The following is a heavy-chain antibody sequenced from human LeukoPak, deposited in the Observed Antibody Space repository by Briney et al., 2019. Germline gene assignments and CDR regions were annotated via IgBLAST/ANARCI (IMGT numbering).Heavy chain of an antibody. CDR1: GGTFSSYA. V-gene: IGHV7-4-1*02. CDR3: ARDGSTNWYYYYGLDV. D-gene: IGHD1-1*01. J-gene: IGHJ6*02. Sequence: ASVKVSCKASGGTFSSYAISWVRQAPGQGLEWMGGINTYTGDPTYAQAFTGRFVFSLDTSVSTAYLQISSLKADDTAVFYCARDGSTNWYYYYGLDVWGQGTAVTVSS. CDR2: INTYTGDP.